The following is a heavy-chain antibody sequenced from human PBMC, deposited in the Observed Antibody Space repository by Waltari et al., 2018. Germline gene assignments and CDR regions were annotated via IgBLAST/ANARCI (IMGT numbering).Heavy chain of an antibody. D-gene: IGHD1-7*01. CDR1: GFSFSSYG. CDR2: IQSDGGKT. CDR3: ASKQSRELYSFER. V-gene: IGHV3-30*02. Sequence: QVQLVESGGGVVQPGGSLRLSCAASGFSFSSYGMHWVRQAPGKGMEWVSYIQSDGGKTYYSDSVKGRLTISRENSKNTLFLQMNSLRVEDTAVHYCASKQSRELYSFERWGQGTLITVSS. J-gene: IGHJ4*02.